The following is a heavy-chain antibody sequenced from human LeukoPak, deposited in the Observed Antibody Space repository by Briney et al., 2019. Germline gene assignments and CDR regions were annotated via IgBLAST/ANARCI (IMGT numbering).Heavy chain of an antibody. CDR3: ARRCGITIFCRVPI. CDR2: ITFSSSII. Sequence: GGSLRLSCAASGFTFSSYSMNWVRQAPGKGLEWVSYITFSSSIIYYADSVKGRFTISRDNAKNSLYLQMNSLRAEDTAVYYCARRCGITIFCRVPIWSQGTMVTVSS. D-gene: IGHD3-9*01. J-gene: IGHJ3*02. CDR1: GFTFSSYS. V-gene: IGHV3-48*01.